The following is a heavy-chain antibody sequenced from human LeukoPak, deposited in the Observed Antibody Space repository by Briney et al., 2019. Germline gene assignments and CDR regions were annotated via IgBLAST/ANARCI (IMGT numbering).Heavy chain of an antibody. CDR1: GYTFTSYD. D-gene: IGHD1-1*01. V-gene: IGHV1-46*01. Sequence: ASVKVSCTASGYTFTSYDINWVRQAPGQGLEWMGIINPSGGSTSYAQKFQGRVTMTRDTSTSTVYMELSSLRSEDTAVYYCARGGKNNWNDAVGDYWGQGTLVTVSS. CDR3: ARGGKNNWNDAVGDY. CDR2: INPSGGST. J-gene: IGHJ4*02.